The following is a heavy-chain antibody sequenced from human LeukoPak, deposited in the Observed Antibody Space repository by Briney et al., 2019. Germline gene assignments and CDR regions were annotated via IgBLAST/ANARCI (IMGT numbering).Heavy chain of an antibody. D-gene: IGHD5-24*01. CDR2: ISYDGSNK. CDR1: GFTFSSYA. CDR3: AKPLRDAGSFNYPYFDF. Sequence: GGSLRLSCAASGFTFSSYAMHWVRQAPGKGLEWVAVISYDGSNKYYADSVKGRFTISRDNSKNTLYLQMNSLRAEDTAVYYCAKPLRDAGSFNYPYFDFWGQGTLVTVSS. V-gene: IGHV3-30*04. J-gene: IGHJ4*02.